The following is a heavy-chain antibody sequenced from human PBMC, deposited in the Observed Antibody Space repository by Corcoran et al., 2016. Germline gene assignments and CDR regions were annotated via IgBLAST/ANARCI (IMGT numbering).Heavy chain of an antibody. Sequence: QVQLVQSGAEVKKPGASVTVSCKASGYTFISYVMHWVRQAPGQRLEWMGWINAGNGNTKYSQEFQGRVTITRDTSASTAYMELSTLRSEDTAVYYCARGHGYNYDYWGQGTLVTVSS. CDR1: GYTFISYV. D-gene: IGHD5-12*01. CDR3: ARGHGYNYDY. V-gene: IGHV1-3*01. J-gene: IGHJ4*02. CDR2: INAGNGNT.